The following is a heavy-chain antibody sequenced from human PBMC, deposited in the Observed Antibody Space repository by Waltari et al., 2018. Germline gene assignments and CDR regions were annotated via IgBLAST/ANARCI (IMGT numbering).Heavy chain of an antibody. J-gene: IGHJ4*02. CDR3: ARIRYVWGSWRYGYDFDY. D-gene: IGHD3-16*02. CDR1: AASTIGPS. Sequence: QVQLQESRPGLVKPSATLSPTFSLSAASTIGPSWAWTRRPPGKGLEWIGYIYYSGSTNYNPSLKSRVTISVDTSKNQFSLKLSSVTAADTAVYYCARIRYVWGSWRYGYDFDYWGQGTLVTVSS. CDR2: IYYSGST. V-gene: IGHV4-59*11.